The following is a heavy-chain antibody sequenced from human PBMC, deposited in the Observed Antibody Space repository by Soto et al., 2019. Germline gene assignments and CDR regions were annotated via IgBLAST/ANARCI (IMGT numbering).Heavy chain of an antibody. Sequence: QVQLVQSGDEVKKPGASVKVSCKASGYIFVNYGIAWVRQAPRQGLEWMGWISPYTGNTHSASKVQDRLTMTTDTTTSTAYMDLGSLTSDDTAVYYCVMVDNYVTPTPQDVWGQGTTVTVSS. V-gene: IGHV1-18*01. J-gene: IGHJ6*02. CDR3: VMVDNYVTPTPQDV. CDR2: ISPYTGNT. D-gene: IGHD3-16*01. CDR1: GYIFVNYG.